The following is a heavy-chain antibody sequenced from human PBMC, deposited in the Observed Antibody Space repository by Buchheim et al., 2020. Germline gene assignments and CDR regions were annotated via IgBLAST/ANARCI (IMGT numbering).Heavy chain of an antibody. CDR2: INHSGST. CDR1: GGSFSGYY. J-gene: IGHJ6*02. D-gene: IGHD5-24*01. Sequence: QVQLQQWGAGLLKPSETLSLTCAVYGGSFSGYYWSWIRQPPGKGLEWIGEINHSGSTNYNPSLKSRVTISLDTSKNQFSLKLSSVTAADTAVYYCARAVPGWLQFRGYGMDVWGQGTT. V-gene: IGHV4-34*01. CDR3: ARAVPGWLQFRGYGMDV.